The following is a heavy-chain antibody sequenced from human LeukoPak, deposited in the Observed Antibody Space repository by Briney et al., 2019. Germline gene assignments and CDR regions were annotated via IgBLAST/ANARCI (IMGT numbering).Heavy chain of an antibody. V-gene: IGHV4-39*07. CDR3: ARVAGGGYCSSTSCPRDY. CDR1: GGSISSSSYY. J-gene: IGHJ4*02. Sequence: SETLSLTCTVSGGSISSSSYYWGWIRQPPGKGLEWIGSIYHSGSTYYNPSLKSRVTISVDRSKNQFSLKLSSVTAADTAVYYCARVAGGGYCSSTSCPRDYWGQGTLVTVSS. D-gene: IGHD2-2*01. CDR2: IYHSGST.